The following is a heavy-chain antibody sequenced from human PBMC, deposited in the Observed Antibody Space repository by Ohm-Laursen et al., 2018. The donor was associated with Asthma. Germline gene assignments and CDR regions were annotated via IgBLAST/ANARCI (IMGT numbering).Heavy chain of an antibody. CDR2: ISAYNGNT. J-gene: IGHJ6*02. V-gene: IGHV1-18*04. Sequence: ASVNVSCKASGYTFTSYGISWVRQAPGQGLEWMGWISAYNGNTNYAQKLQGRVTMTTDTSTSTAYMELRSLRSDDTAVYYCARERVYYDSIYGMDVWGQGTTVTVSS. CDR1: GYTFTSYG. CDR3: ARERVYYDSIYGMDV. D-gene: IGHD3-22*01.